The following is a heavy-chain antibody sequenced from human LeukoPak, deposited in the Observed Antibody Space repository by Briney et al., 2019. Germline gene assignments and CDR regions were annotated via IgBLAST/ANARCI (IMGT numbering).Heavy chain of an antibody. CDR2: INSDGSST. D-gene: IGHD3-9*01. CDR3: ARGDDILTGYEYYFDY. V-gene: IGHV3-74*01. CDR1: GFTFSSYW. Sequence: GGSLRLSCAASGFTFSSYWMHWVRQAPGKGLVWVSCINSDGSSTSYADSVKGRFTISRDNAKNTLYLQMNSLRAEDTAVYNCARGDDILTGYEYYFDYWGQGTLVTVSS. J-gene: IGHJ4*02.